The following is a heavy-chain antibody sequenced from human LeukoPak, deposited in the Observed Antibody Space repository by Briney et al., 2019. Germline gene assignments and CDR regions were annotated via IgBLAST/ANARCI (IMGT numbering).Heavy chain of an antibody. D-gene: IGHD2-2*01. J-gene: IGHJ4*02. V-gene: IGHV1-2*02. CDR1: GYTFTDYY. CDR2: INPNSGGT. CDR3: ARANALYCSSTSCPFDY. Sequence: ASVKVSCKASGYTFTDYYIHWVRQAPGQGLEWMAWINPNSGGTYYAQNFHDRITLTRDTSISTAYMELSRLRSDDTAIYYCARANALYCSSTSCPFDYWGQGTLVTVSS.